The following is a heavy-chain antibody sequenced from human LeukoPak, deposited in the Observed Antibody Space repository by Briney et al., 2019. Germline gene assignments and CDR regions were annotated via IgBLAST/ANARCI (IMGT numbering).Heavy chain of an antibody. Sequence: PGGSLRLSCAASGFTFSSYAMSWVRQAPGKGLEWVSAISGSGGSTYYADSVKGRFTISRDNSKNTLYLQMNSLRAEDTAVYYCAKGKYDSSGYYYQPWDYWGQETLVTVSS. CDR2: ISGSGGST. D-gene: IGHD3-22*01. J-gene: IGHJ4*02. V-gene: IGHV3-23*01. CDR1: GFTFSSYA. CDR3: AKGKYDSSGYYYQPWDY.